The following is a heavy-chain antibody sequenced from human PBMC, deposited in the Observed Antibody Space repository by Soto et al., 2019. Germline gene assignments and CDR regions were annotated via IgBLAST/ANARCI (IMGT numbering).Heavy chain of an antibody. J-gene: IGHJ4*02. CDR3: ARERTMVRGVIDY. CDR2: IYYSGST. CDR1: GGSISSGGYY. V-gene: IGHV4-31*03. Sequence: SETLSLTCTVSGGSISSGGYYWSWIRQHPWKGLEWIGYIYYSGSTYYNPSLKSRVTISVDTSKNQFSLKLSSVTAADTAVYYCARERTMVRGVIDYWGQGTLVTVSS. D-gene: IGHD3-10*01.